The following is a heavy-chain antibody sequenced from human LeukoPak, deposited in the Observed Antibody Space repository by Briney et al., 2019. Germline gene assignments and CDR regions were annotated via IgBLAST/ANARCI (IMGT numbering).Heavy chain of an antibody. D-gene: IGHD4-11*01. V-gene: IGHV3-21*01. CDR1: GFIFSNYN. Sequence: WGSLRLSCAASGFIFSNYNMNWVRQAPGKGLEWVSFISSSGSYIYFADSVNGRFTISRDNAKNSLFLQMNSLRAEDTGLYYCARATTAKRGSEGYWGRGTLVTVSS. CDR2: ISSSGSYI. J-gene: IGHJ4*02. CDR3: ARATTAKRGSEGY.